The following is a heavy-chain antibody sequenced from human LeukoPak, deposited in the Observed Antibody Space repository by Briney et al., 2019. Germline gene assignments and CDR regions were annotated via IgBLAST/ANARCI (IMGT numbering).Heavy chain of an antibody. D-gene: IGHD5-24*01. Sequence: GASVKVSCTVSGETLTELSIHWVRQAPGKGLEWMGGFDPEDGEAIYAEKFQGRVTMTEDTSTDTVYMELSSLRSEDTAVYYCLEATNFGYWGQGTLVTVSS. CDR2: FDPEDGEA. CDR3: LEATNFGY. J-gene: IGHJ4*02. CDR1: GETLTELS. V-gene: IGHV1-24*01.